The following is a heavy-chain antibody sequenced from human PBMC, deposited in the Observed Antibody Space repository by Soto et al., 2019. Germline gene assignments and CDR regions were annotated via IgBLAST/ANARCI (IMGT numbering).Heavy chain of an antibody. J-gene: IGHJ4*02. CDR3: AGRFSCGLTTLTFYCFDY. CDR2: INHSGST. V-gene: IGHV4-34*01. Sequence: QVQLQQWGAGLLKPSETLSLTCAVYGGSFSGYYWSWIRQPPGKGLEWIGEINHSGSTNYNPSLKSRVTITVDTSKDQFCLRVSSVTAADTAVYYWAGRFSCGLTTLTFYCFDYRGQGTLGTVSS. CDR1: GGSFSGYY. D-gene: IGHD3-9*01.